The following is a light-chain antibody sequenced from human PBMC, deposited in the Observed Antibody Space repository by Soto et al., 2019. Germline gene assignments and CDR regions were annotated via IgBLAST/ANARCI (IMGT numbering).Light chain of an antibody. CDR1: QGISSY. V-gene: IGKV1-9*01. J-gene: IGKJ2*01. CDR2: AAS. CDR3: QQLNSYPPT. Sequence: IQLTQSPSSLSASVGDRVTITCLASQGISSYLAWYQQKPGKAPKFLIYAASTLQRGVPSRFSGSGSGTEFTHTISSLQPEDFATSFCQQLNSYPPTFGQGTELEIK.